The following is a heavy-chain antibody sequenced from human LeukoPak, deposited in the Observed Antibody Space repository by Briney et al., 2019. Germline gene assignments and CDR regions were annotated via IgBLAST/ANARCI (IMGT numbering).Heavy chain of an antibody. J-gene: IGHJ4*02. Sequence: GGSLRLSCAASGFTFSSYAMSWIRQAPGKGLEWVSAISGSGGSTYYADSVKGRFTISRDNSKNTLYLQMNSLRAEDTAVYYCAKDNYYDSSGYYAYWGQGTLVTVSS. CDR2: ISGSGGST. D-gene: IGHD3-22*01. CDR1: GFTFSSYA. V-gene: IGHV3-23*01. CDR3: AKDNYYDSSGYYAY.